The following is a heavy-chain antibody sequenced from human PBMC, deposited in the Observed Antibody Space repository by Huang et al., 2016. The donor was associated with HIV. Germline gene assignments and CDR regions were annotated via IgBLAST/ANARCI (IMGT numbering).Heavy chain of an antibody. Sequence: QMQLVQSGAEVKKTGSSVKVSCTASGYTFTYRYLHWVRQAPGQALEWMGWITPFNGNTNYANKFQDRVTITRDRSMSTAYMELSSLRSEDTAMYYCVMGYGDYGDAFDIWGQGTMVTVSS. V-gene: IGHV1-45*02. D-gene: IGHD4-17*01. CDR2: ITPFNGNT. J-gene: IGHJ3*02. CDR1: GYTFTYRY. CDR3: VMGYGDYGDAFDI.